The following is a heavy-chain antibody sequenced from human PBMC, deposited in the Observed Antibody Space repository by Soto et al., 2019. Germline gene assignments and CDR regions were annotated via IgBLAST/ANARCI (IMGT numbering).Heavy chain of an antibody. CDR3: VKDGSGSSSYYYYYMDV. CDR1: GFTFSSYA. D-gene: IGHD1-26*01. Sequence: GGSLRLSCSASGFTFSSYAMHWVRQAPGKGLEYVSAISSNGGSTYYADSVKGRFTISRDNSKNTLYLQMSSLRAEDTAVYYCVKDGSGSSSYYYYYMDVWGKGTTVTVSS. V-gene: IGHV3-64D*09. J-gene: IGHJ6*03. CDR2: ISSNGGST.